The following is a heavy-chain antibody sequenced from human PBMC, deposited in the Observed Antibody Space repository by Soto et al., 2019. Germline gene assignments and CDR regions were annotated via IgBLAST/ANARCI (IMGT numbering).Heavy chain of an antibody. CDR3: ARTTYYYDSSGYYGY. CDR1: GFTFSSYA. Sequence: GGSLRLSCAASGFTFSSYAMSWVRQAPGKGLEWVSAISGSGGSTYYADSVKGRFTISRDNSKNTLYLQMNSLRAEDTAVYDCARTTYYYDSSGYYGYWGQGTLVTVSS. CDR2: ISGSGGST. V-gene: IGHV3-23*01. D-gene: IGHD3-22*01. J-gene: IGHJ4*02.